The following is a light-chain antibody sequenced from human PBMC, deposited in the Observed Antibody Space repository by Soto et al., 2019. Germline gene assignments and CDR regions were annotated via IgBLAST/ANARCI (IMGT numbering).Light chain of an antibody. CDR2: DVS. CDR3: CSYACSYTFLYV. CDR1: SSDVGGYNY. V-gene: IGLV2-11*01. Sequence: QSALTQPRSVSGSPGQSVTISCTGTSSDVGGYNYVSWYQQHPGKAPKLMIYDVSKRPSGVPDRFSGSKSGNTASLTISGLQAEDEADYYCCSYACSYTFLYVFGTGTKVTVL. J-gene: IGLJ1*01.